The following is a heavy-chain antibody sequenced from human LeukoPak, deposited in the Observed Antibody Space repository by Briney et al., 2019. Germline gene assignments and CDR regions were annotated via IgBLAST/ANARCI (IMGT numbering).Heavy chain of an antibody. J-gene: IGHJ5*02. Sequence: PSGTLSLTCTVSGGSISSSSYYWGWIRQPPGKGLEWIGSIYYSGSTYYNSSLKSRVTISVDTSKNQFSLKLSSVTAADTSVYYCVRQIRMYGSNTGWFDPWGQGTLVTVSS. V-gene: IGHV4-39*01. CDR1: GGSISSSSYY. CDR2: IYYSGST. D-gene: IGHD6-13*01. CDR3: VRQIRMYGSNTGWFDP.